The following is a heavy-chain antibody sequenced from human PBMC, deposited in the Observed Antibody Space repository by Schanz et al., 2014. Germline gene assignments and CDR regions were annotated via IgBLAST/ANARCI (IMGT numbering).Heavy chain of an antibody. CDR1: GYTFRSYG. V-gene: IGHV1-2*06. Sequence: QVHLVQSGAEVKKPGASVKVSCRASGYTFRSYGINWVRQAPGQGLEWMGRINPNSGGTNYAQKFQGRVTMTRDTPISTAYMELSRLRSDDTAVYYCARDAFYSSSWCFDYWGQGTLVTVSS. CDR3: ARDAFYSSSWCFDY. CDR2: INPNSGGT. D-gene: IGHD6-13*01. J-gene: IGHJ4*02.